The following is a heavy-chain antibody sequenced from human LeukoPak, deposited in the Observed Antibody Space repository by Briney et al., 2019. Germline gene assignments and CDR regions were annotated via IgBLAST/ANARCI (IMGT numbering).Heavy chain of an antibody. CDR2: IGPHSSAT. V-gene: IGHV1-2*02. D-gene: IGHD2/OR15-2a*01. CDR1: GFTFTDYY. CDR3: AREGNGLLSKDFDY. Sequence: EASMKVSCKSSGFTFTDYYIHWAREAPGQGLEWMGYIGPHSSATSSPQEFQGRVTMTRDTSMSTAYMELTRLTSDDTAVYYCAREGNGLLSKDFDYWGQGTLVTVSS. J-gene: IGHJ4*02.